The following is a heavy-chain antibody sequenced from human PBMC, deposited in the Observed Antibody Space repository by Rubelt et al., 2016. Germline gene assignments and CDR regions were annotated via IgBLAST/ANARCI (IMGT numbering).Heavy chain of an antibody. V-gene: IGHV5-51*01. CDR1: GYSFTSYW. CDR2: IYPGDSDT. CDR3: ARLYQNGMDV. Sequence: EVQLVQSGAEVQKPGESLKISCKASGYSFTSYWIGWVRQMPGKGLEWMGIIYPGDSDTTYSPSFPGQGPISAAKSISTAYVQWSSLEASDTAMCYCARLYQNGMDVWGQGTTVSVSS. D-gene: IGHD2-8*01. J-gene: IGHJ6*02.